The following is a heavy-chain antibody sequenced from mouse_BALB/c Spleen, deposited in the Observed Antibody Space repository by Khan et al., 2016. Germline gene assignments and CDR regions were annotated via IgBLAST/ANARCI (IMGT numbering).Heavy chain of an antibody. V-gene: IGHV1S136*01. D-gene: IGHD2-1*01. CDR2: INPYSDGT. Sequence: VQLQQSGPELVKPGASVKMSCKASGYTFTSYVMHWVKQKPGQGLEWIGYINPYSDGTKYNEKFKGKATLTSDKSSSTAYMELSSLTSEDSAVYYCARGDGNYRTHWYFDVWGAGTTVTVSS. CDR1: GYTFTSYV. J-gene: IGHJ1*01. CDR3: ARGDGNYRTHWYFDV.